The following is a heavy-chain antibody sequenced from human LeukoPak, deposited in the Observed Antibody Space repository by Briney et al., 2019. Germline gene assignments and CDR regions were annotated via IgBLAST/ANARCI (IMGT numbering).Heavy chain of an antibody. V-gene: IGHV1-58*02. J-gene: IGHJ3*02. CDR2: IVVGSGNT. CDR1: GLTFTSSA. Sequence: SVKVSCKASGLTFTSSAMQWVRQARGQRLEWIGWIVVGSGNTNYAQKFQERVTITRDMSTSTAYMELSSLRSEDTAVYYCAADIAVAGTKAFDIWGQGTMVTVSS. D-gene: IGHD6-19*01. CDR3: AADIAVAGTKAFDI.